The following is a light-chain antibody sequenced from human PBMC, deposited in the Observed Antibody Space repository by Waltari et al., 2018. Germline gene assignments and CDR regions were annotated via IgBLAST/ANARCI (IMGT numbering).Light chain of an antibody. V-gene: IGLV2-14*01. CDR3: SSYTTRGAPGV. J-gene: IGLJ1*01. Sequence: QSALTQPASASGPPGQSIPISCSGTHSDVCAYDYVSWYQQHPGKAPHTIIYEVSNRPTGICNRYSASKSGRTADLAISELQAEDEADYYCSSYTTRGAPGVCGTGTRVTVL. CDR1: HSDVCAYDY. CDR2: EVS.